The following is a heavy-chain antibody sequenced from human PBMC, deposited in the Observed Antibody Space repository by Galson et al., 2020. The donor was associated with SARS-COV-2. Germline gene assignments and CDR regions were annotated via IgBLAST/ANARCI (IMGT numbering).Heavy chain of an antibody. CDR1: GFLFGTSG. CDR2: ISPDGRDK. D-gene: IGHD2-15*01. V-gene: IGHV3-30*03. Sequence: QAGGSLRLSCTASGFLFGTSGMHWVRQAPGRGLEWVAFISPDGRDKNYLDSVEGRFTISRDNSKNTLFLDMSNVRAEDTSVFYCARGASLFYSAFDLWGQGTMVTVSS. CDR3: ARGASLFYSAFDL. J-gene: IGHJ3*01.